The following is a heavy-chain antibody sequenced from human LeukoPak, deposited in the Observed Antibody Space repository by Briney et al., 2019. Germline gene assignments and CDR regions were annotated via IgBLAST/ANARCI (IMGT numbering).Heavy chain of an antibody. CDR2: ISGDGGST. Sequence: GGSLRLSCAASGFTYDDYAMHWVRQAPGKGLEWVSLISGDGGSTYYADSVKGRFTISRDNSKNSLYLQMNSLRIEDTALYYCAKDSRYSSSWYYYYYGMGVWGQGTTVTVSS. CDR3: AKDSRYSSSWYYYYYGMGV. V-gene: IGHV3-43*02. J-gene: IGHJ6*02. D-gene: IGHD6-13*01. CDR1: GFTYDDYA.